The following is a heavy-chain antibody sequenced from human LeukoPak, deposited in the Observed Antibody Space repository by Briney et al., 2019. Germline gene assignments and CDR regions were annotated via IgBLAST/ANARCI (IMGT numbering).Heavy chain of an antibody. CDR3: ARERSVVPAATWSY. J-gene: IGHJ4*02. Sequence: ASVKVSCKASGYTFTGYYMHWVRQAPGQGLEWMGWINPNSGGPNYAQKFQGRVTMTRDTSISTAYMELSRLRSDDTAVYYCARERSVVPAATWSYWGQGTLATVPS. CDR2: INPNSGGP. CDR1: GYTFTGYY. V-gene: IGHV1-2*02. D-gene: IGHD2-2*01.